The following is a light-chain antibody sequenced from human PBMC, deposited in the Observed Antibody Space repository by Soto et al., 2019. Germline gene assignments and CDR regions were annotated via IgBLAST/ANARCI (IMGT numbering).Light chain of an antibody. J-gene: IGKJ1*01. CDR3: QQYGSSPKT. V-gene: IGKV3-20*01. CDR2: DAS. Sequence: EIVLTQSPGTLSLSPGERATLSCRASQSVRSSFLAWFQQKPGQAPRLLIYDASSRATGIPDRFSGSESGTDFTLTISIMEPEDFAVYYCQQYGSSPKTFGQGTKVEIK. CDR1: QSVRSSF.